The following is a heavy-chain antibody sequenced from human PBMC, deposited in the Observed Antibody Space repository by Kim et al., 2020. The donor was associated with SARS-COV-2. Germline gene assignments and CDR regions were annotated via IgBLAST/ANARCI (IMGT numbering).Heavy chain of an antibody. CDR2: EDGSER. V-gene: IGHV3-7*03. J-gene: IGHJ4*02. CDR3: TRAAN. Sequence: EDGSERNYVDSVKGRFTIPRDNAKNVLLLQMNSRRAEDTAVYYCTRAANWGRGTLVSVSS.